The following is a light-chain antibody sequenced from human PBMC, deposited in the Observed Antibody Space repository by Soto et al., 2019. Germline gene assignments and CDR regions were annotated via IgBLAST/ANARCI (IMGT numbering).Light chain of an antibody. Sequence: QLVLTQSPSASASLGATVKLTCTLSSGHSNYAIAWHQQQSEKGPRYLMKLNSDGSHSKGDGIPDRFSGSSSGAERYLTISSLQSEDEADYYCQTWGSGIVVFGGGKKLTVL. CDR2: LNSDGSH. CDR1: SGHSNYA. J-gene: IGLJ2*01. V-gene: IGLV4-69*01. CDR3: QTWGSGIVV.